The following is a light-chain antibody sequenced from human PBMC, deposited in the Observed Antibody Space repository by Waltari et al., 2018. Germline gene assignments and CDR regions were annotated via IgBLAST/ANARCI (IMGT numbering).Light chain of an antibody. CDR1: QSLSSTY. CDR2: GAS. CDR3: QQYGRSPYT. V-gene: IGKV3-20*01. J-gene: IGKJ2*01. Sequence: EIVLTQSPGTLSLSPGERATLSCRASQSLSSTYLAWYQQKPGQAPRLLIYGASSRATGIPDRFSGSGSGKDFTLSISRLEPEDSAVYYCQQYGRSPYTFGQGTKLEIK.